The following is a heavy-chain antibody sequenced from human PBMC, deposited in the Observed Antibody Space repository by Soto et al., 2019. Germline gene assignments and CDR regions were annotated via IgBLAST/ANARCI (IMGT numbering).Heavy chain of an antibody. CDR2: IYYSGST. CDR3: ARDRVVPAAMLGYYYYYGMDV. V-gene: IGHV4-59*01. D-gene: IGHD2-2*01. CDR1: GGSFSRYY. J-gene: IGHJ6*02. Sequence: SETLSLTCTVSGGSFSRYYWRWIRQPPGKGLEWIGYIYYSGSTNYNPSLKSRVTISVDTSKNQFSLKLISVTAADTAVYYCARDRVVPAAMLGYYYYYGMDVWGQGTTVTVSS.